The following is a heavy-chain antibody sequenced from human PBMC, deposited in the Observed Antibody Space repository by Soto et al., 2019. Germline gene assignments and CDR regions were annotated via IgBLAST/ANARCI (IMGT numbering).Heavy chain of an antibody. CDR1: GFTFSSYA. V-gene: IGHV3-30-3*01. Sequence: QVQLVESGGGVVQPGRSLRLSCAASGFTFSSYAMHWVRQAPGKGLERVAVISYDGSNKYYADSVKGRFTISRDNSKDTLYVQMNSLRAEDTAVYYCARESEQWLNNRAEYFQHWGQCSLVTVAS. CDR2: ISYDGSNK. D-gene: IGHD6-19*01. CDR3: ARESEQWLNNRAEYFQH. J-gene: IGHJ1*01.